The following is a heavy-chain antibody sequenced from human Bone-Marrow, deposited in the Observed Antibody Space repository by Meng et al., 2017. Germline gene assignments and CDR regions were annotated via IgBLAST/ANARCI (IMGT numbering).Heavy chain of an antibody. CDR1: GYSLTAYY. CDR3: ASATSSGSLYYFDY. V-gene: IGHV1-2*02. CDR2: INPNSGGT. J-gene: IGHJ4*02. Sequence: ASVKVSCKASGYSLTAYYMHWVRQAPGQGLEWMGWINPNSGGTNYAQKFQGRVTMTRDTSISTAYMELSRLRSDDTAVYYCASATSSGSLYYFDYWGQGTLVTVSS. D-gene: IGHD1-26*01.